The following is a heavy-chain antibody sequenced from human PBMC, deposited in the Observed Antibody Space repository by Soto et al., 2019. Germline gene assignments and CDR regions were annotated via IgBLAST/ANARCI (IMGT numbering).Heavy chain of an antibody. CDR3: ARVESYGDYPNGPPFWFDP. Sequence: GGSLRLSCAASGFTFSSYSMNWVRQAPGKGLEWVSSISSSSSYIYYADSVKGRFTISRDNAKNSLYLQMNSLRAEDTAVYYCARVESYGDYPNGPPFWFDPWGQGTLVTVSS. V-gene: IGHV3-21*01. CDR1: GFTFSSYS. D-gene: IGHD4-17*01. CDR2: ISSSSSYI. J-gene: IGHJ5*02.